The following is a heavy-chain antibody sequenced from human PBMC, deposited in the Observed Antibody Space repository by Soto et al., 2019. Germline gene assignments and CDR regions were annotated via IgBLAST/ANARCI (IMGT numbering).Heavy chain of an antibody. Sequence: LTCAVYXGXSXGYXWXXXRQPPGKGLEWIGEMNHTGSTNSNPSLKSRVTISVDTSKNQFSLNLTSVTAADTAVYYCTGRWNHYYGMDVWGQGTTVTVSS. CDR1: XGXSXGYX. CDR2: MNHTGST. CDR3: TGRWNHYYGMDV. V-gene: IGHV4-34*01. D-gene: IGHD1-1*01. J-gene: IGHJ6*02.